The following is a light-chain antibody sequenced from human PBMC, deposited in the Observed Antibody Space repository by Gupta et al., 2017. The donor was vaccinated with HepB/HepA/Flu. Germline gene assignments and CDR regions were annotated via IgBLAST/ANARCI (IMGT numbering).Light chain of an antibody. CDR3: QQYGWSPTT. Sequence: IVLTQSPGTLSLSSGERATLSCRASQSVTSNYLAWYQQKPGQAPRLLLYGASRRATDIPDRFSGSGSGTDFTLTISRLEPEDFAVYFCQQYGWSPTTFGQGTKVEI. V-gene: IGKV3-20*01. CDR2: GAS. J-gene: IGKJ1*01. CDR1: QSVTSNY.